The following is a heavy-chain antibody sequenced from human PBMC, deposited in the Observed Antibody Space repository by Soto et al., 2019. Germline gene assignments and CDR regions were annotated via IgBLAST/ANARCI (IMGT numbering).Heavy chain of an antibody. J-gene: IGHJ6*02. V-gene: IGHV4-34*01. CDR3: ATRDSYYGMDF. Sequence: ETLSLTCGVYGGSFSGYHWSWIRQAPGKGLEWIGEINQSGSTNYSPSLKSRVTMSVDTSKKQFSLKLSSVTAADTALYYCATRDSYYGMDFWGRGTTVTVSS. CDR1: GGSFSGYH. CDR2: INQSGST.